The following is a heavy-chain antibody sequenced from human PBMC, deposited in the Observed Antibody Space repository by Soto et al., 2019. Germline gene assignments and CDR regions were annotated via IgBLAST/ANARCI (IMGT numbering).Heavy chain of an antibody. V-gene: IGHV3-9*01. Sequence: EVQLVESGGGLVQPGRSLRLSCAASGFTFDDDAMHWVRQAPGKGLEWVAGISWNSGSIGYADSVKGRFTISRDNAKNSLYLQMNSLRAEDTALYYCAKDIVVVAATLRDAFDIWGQGTMVTVSS. J-gene: IGHJ3*02. CDR3: AKDIVVVAATLRDAFDI. CDR1: GFTFDDDA. CDR2: ISWNSGSI. D-gene: IGHD2-15*01.